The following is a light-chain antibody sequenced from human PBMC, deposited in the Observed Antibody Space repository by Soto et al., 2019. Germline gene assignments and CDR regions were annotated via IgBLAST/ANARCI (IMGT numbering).Light chain of an antibody. CDR2: SND. V-gene: IGLV1-44*01. CDR3: ATWDDSLNVV. J-gene: IGLJ2*01. Sequence: QSVLTQPPSASATPGQRVTISCSGTSSNIGRHAVNWYQQLPGTAPRLLIYSNDQRPSAVPGRFSGSKSGTSASLAISGLLSEDEADYYCATWDDSLNVVFGGGTKLTVL. CDR1: SSNIGRHA.